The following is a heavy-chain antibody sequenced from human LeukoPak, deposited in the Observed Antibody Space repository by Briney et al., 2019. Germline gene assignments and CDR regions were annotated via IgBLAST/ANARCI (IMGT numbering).Heavy chain of an antibody. CDR1: GFTFSSYS. V-gene: IGHV3-48*04. CDR2: ISSSSSTI. CDR3: ARDSIYYDILTGYQQYYFDY. D-gene: IGHD3-9*01. Sequence: PGGSLRLSCAASGFTFSSYSMNWVRQAPGKGLEWVSYISSSSSTIYYADSVKGRFTISRDNAKNSLYLQMNSLRAEDTAVYYCARDSIYYDILTGYQQYYFDYWGQGTLVTVSS. J-gene: IGHJ4*02.